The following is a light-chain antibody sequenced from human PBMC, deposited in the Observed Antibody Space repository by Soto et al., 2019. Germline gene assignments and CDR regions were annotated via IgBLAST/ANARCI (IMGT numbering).Light chain of an antibody. CDR3: CTYAGRV. CDR2: EGS. CDR1: SSDVGSYNL. Sequence: QSALTQPASVSGSPGQSITISCTGTSSDVGSYNLVSWYQQHPGKAPKLMIYEGSKRPSGVSNRFSGSTSGNAASLTLSGLQAEDEADYYCCTYAGRVFGGGTKVTVL. J-gene: IGLJ3*02. V-gene: IGLV2-23*01.